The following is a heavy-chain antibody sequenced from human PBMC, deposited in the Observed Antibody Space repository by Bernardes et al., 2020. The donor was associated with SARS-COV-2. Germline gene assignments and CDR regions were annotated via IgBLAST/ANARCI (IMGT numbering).Heavy chain of an antibody. CDR3: ARTSRRQENWFDP. V-gene: IGHV1-69*02. D-gene: IGHD6-6*01. CDR2: IIPILGIA. J-gene: IGHJ5*02. CDR1: GGTFSSYT. Sequence: SVKVSCKASGGTFSSYTISWVRQAPGQGLEWMGRIIPILGIANYAQKFQGRVTITADKSTSTAYMELSSLRSEDTAVYYCARTSRRQENWFDPWGQGTLVTVSS.